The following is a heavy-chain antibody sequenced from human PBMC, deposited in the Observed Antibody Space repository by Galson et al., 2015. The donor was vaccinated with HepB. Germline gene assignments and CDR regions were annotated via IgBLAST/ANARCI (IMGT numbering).Heavy chain of an antibody. Sequence: TLSLTCTVSGGSISSYYWSWIRQHPGKGLEWIGYIYYSGSTYYNPSLKSRVTISVDTSKNQFSLKLSSVTAADTAVYYCARDGTHSSSWYYFDYWGQGTLVTVSS. CDR2: IYYSGST. CDR3: ARDGTHSSSWYYFDY. J-gene: IGHJ4*02. D-gene: IGHD6-13*01. CDR1: GGSISSYY. V-gene: IGHV4-31*03.